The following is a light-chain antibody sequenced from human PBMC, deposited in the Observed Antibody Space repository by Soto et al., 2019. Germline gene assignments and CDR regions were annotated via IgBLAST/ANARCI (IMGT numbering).Light chain of an antibody. CDR1: QHVNIN. Sequence: EIVMTQSPVTLSVSPGERVTLSCRASQHVNINLAWYQQRPGQAPRVLIYGASNRASGIPDRFSGSGSGTDFTLTISSLEPDDFALYYCQQYKDWPPLTFGGGTRVEIK. V-gene: IGKV3D-15*01. CDR2: GAS. J-gene: IGKJ4*01. CDR3: QQYKDWPPLT.